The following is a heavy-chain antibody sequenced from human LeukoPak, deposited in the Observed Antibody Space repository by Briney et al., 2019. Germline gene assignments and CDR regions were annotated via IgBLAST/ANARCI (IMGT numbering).Heavy chain of an antibody. Sequence: ASVRVSCKASGYTFTSYGISWVRQAPGQGLEWMGWISVYNGNTNYAQKLQGRVTMTTDTSTSTAYMELRSLRSDDTAVYYCARINWNYKDTDYWGQGTLVTVSS. V-gene: IGHV1-18*01. D-gene: IGHD1-7*01. J-gene: IGHJ4*02. CDR3: ARINWNYKDTDY. CDR2: ISVYNGNT. CDR1: GYTFTSYG.